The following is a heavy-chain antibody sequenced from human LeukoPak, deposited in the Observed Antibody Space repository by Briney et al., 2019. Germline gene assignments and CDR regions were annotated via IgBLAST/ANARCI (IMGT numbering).Heavy chain of an antibody. J-gene: IGHJ4*02. D-gene: IGHD3-22*01. Sequence: ASVEVSCKASGYTFTGYFIHWVRQAPGQGLEWMGWINPSSGATNYAQNFQGRVTLTREMSISTAYMEVSRLLSDDTAVYYCARVTYDRSGYYNGIPYWGQGTLVIVSS. CDR2: INPSSGAT. CDR1: GYTFTGYF. V-gene: IGHV1-2*02. CDR3: ARVTYDRSGYYNGIPY.